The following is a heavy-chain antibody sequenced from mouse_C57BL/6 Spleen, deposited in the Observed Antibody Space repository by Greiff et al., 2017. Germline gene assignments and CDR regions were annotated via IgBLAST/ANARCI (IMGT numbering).Heavy chain of an antibody. J-gene: IGHJ1*03. CDR1: GYTFTSYT. V-gene: IGHV1-4*01. Sequence: VQLQQSGAELARPGASVKMSCKASGYTFTSYTMHWVKQGPGQGLEWIGYIIPSSGYTKYNQKFKDKATLTADKSSSTAYMQLSSLTSEDSAVYYCARGLTGTEDWYFDVWGTGTTVTVSS. CDR3: ARGLTGTEDWYFDV. D-gene: IGHD4-1*01. CDR2: IIPSSGYT.